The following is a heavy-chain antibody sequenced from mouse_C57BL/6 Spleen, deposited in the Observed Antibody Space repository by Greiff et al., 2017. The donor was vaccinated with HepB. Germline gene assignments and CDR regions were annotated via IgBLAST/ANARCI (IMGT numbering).Heavy chain of an antibody. CDR2: IDPSDSYT. Sequence: QVQLQQSGAELVKPGASVKLSCKASGYTFPSYWMQWVKQRPGQGLEWIGEIDPSDSYTNYNQKFKGKATLTVDTSSSTAYMQLSSLTSEDSAVYYCARSSRYFDVWGTGTTVTVSS. CDR1: GYTFPSYW. J-gene: IGHJ1*03. V-gene: IGHV1-50*01. CDR3: ARSSRYFDV.